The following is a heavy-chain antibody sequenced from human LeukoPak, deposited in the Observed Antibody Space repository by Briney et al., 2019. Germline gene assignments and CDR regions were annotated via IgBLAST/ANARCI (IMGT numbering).Heavy chain of an antibody. Sequence: ASVKVSCKASGYSFTNYDINWVRHATGQGLEWMGWMNPNSGNTAYAQKFQGRVTMTRNTSRSTAYMELSSLKSEGTAVYFCARADYDNSASTRKQIDYWGQGTLVTVSS. CDR1: GYSFTNYD. V-gene: IGHV1-8*01. D-gene: IGHD3-22*01. J-gene: IGHJ4*02. CDR3: ARADYDNSASTRKQIDY. CDR2: MNPNSGNT.